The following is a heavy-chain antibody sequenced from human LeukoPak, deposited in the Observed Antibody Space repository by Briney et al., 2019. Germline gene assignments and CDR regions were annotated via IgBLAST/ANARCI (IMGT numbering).Heavy chain of an antibody. J-gene: IGHJ1*01. CDR3: ARDLAPYGSGSYGYFQH. D-gene: IGHD3-10*01. Sequence: GASVKVSCKASGYTFTSYGISWVRQAPGQGLEWMGWISAYNGNTNYAQKLQGRVTMTTDTSTSTAYMELRSLRSDDTAVYYCARDLAPYGSGSYGYFQHWGRGTLVTVSS. CDR1: GYTFTSYG. V-gene: IGHV1-18*01. CDR2: ISAYNGNT.